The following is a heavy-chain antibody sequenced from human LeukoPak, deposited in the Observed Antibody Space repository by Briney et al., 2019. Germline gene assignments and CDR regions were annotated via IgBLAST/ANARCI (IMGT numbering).Heavy chain of an antibody. V-gene: IGHV4-4*07. D-gene: IGHD3-3*01. Sequence: KPSETLSLTCIVSGGSISSYYWSWIRQPAGKGLEWIGRIYTSGSTNYNPSLKSRVTMSVDTSKNQFSLKLSSVTAADTAVYYCAREYYDFWSGSQSFDYWGQGTLVTVSS. CDR3: AREYYDFWSGSQSFDY. J-gene: IGHJ4*02. CDR2: IYTSGST. CDR1: GGSISSYY.